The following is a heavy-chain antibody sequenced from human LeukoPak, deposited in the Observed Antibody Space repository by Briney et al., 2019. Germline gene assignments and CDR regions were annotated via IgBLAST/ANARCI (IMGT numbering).Heavy chain of an antibody. D-gene: IGHD3-22*01. V-gene: IGHV4-39*02. CDR3: SRLTHSYYADTAGYYPYYYMDV. CDR2: ISYSGKT. J-gene: IGHJ6*03. CDR1: GDSISSSDYY. Sequence: SETLSLTCTVSGDSISSSDYYWGWSRQSPGKGLEWIGRISYSGKTLYNPSLKGRVTMSVDTSKNLFSLRLNSVTAADTAVYYCSRLTHSYYADTAGYYPYYYMDVWGEGATVTVSS.